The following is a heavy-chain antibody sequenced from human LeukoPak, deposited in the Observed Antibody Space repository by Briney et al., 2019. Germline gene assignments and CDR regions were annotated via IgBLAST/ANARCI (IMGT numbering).Heavy chain of an antibody. CDR3: TRVGYIDEEIGY. J-gene: IGHJ4*02. CDR1: GFPFSSYW. Sequence: GGSLRLSCVASGFPFSSYWMTWVRQAPGKGLEWVANIKQDGSKKSYVDSVKGRFTISRDNAKNSLYLQMNSLRAEDTAIYYCTRVGYIDEEIGYWGQGTLVTVSS. CDR2: IKQDGSKK. D-gene: IGHD5-24*01. V-gene: IGHV3-7*04.